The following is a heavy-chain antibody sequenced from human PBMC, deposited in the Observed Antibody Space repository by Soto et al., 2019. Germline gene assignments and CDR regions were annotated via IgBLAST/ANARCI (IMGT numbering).Heavy chain of an antibody. J-gene: IGHJ6*02. D-gene: IGHD2-2*01. CDR3: ARDLPAAKHPYYYYGMDV. Sequence: SVKVSCKASGGTFSSYAISWVRQAPGQGLEWMGGIIPIFGTANYAQKFQGRVTITADESTSTAYMELSSLRSEDTAVYYCARDLPAAKHPYYYYGMDVWGQGTTVTVSS. CDR1: GGTFSSYA. V-gene: IGHV1-69*13. CDR2: IIPIFGTA.